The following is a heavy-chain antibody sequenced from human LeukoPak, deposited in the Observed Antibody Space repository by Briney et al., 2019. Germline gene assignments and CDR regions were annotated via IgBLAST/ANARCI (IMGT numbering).Heavy chain of an antibody. CDR3: AAKSSSWYRQYVY. CDR2: LNPNTGDT. Sequence: ASVKVSCKASGYPFTGYYFYWVRQAPGQGLEWMGWLNPNTGDTNYAQNFQGRVTMTRDTSISTAYMELSRLRSDDTAVYYCAAKSSSWYRQYVYWGQGTLVTVSS. V-gene: IGHV1-2*02. D-gene: IGHD6-13*01. CDR1: GYPFTGYY. J-gene: IGHJ4*02.